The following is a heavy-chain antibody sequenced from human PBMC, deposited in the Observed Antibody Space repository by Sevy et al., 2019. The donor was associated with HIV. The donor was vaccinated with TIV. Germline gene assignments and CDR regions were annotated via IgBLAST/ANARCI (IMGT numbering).Heavy chain of an antibody. J-gene: IGHJ2*01. Sequence: SETLSLTCAVSGGSFSGFSWNWIRQPPGKGLEWIGEVNHYSPSLKSRATISLDTSKNQFSLKLHSVTAADTAFYFCARGVEGVVPSPILGLGPWSKYWSFDHWGRGTLVTVSS. V-gene: IGHV4-34*01. D-gene: IGHD2-2*02. CDR3: ARGVEGVVPSPILGLGPWSKYWSFDH. CDR1: GGSFSGFS. CDR2: VNH.